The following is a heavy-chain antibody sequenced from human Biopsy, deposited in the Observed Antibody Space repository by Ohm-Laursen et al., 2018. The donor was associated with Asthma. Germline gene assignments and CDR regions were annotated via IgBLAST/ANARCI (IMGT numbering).Heavy chain of an antibody. CDR3: ARVASYGDVYFGIDV. CDR2: VFYSGTS. D-gene: IGHD4-17*01. Sequence: SQTLSLTSTVSGVYIETPDYHWYSIRQSPGRVLEWIGFVFYSGTSHYSRSLERRLYISIDTSKNEFSMRLRSLTAADTAVYFCARVASYGDVYFGIDVWGPGTTVSV. CDR1: GVYIETPDYH. J-gene: IGHJ6*02. V-gene: IGHV4-30-4*01.